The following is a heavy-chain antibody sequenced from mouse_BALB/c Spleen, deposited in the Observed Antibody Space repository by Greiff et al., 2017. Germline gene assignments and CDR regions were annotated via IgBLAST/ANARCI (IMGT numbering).Heavy chain of an antibody. CDR1: GFTFSSYT. Sequence: EVKLVESGGGLVKPGGSLKLSCAASGFTFSSYTMSWVRQTPEKRLEWVATISSGGSYTYYPDSVKGRFTISRDNAKNTLYLQMSSLKSEDTAMYYCTRDVGSSYFDYWGQGTTLTVSS. CDR2: ISSGGSYT. J-gene: IGHJ2*01. D-gene: IGHD1-1*01. CDR3: TRDVGSSYFDY. V-gene: IGHV5-6-4*01.